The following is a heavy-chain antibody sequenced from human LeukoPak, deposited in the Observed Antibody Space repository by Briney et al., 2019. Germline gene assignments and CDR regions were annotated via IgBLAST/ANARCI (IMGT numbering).Heavy chain of an antibody. V-gene: IGHV4-34*01. CDR2: INHSGST. CDR1: GGSFSGYY. D-gene: IGHD6-6*01. Sequence: SETLSLTCAVYGGSFSGYYWSWIRQPPGKGLEWIGEINHSGSTNYNPSLKGRVTISVDTSKNQFSLKLSSVTAADTAVYYCARGVAPRRFDYWGQGTLVTVSS. CDR3: ARGVAPRRFDY. J-gene: IGHJ4*02.